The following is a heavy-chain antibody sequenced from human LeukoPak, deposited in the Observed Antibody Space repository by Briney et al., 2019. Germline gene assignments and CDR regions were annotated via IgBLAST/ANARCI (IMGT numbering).Heavy chain of an antibody. D-gene: IGHD3-22*01. Sequence: SVKVSCKASGGTFSSYAISWVRQAPGQGGEWMGRIIPILGIANYAQKFQGRVTITADKSTSTAYMELSSLRSEDTAVYYCARRPYYYDSSGYSLDPWGQGTLVTVSS. CDR2: IIPILGIA. V-gene: IGHV1-69*04. CDR3: ARRPYYYDSSGYSLDP. J-gene: IGHJ5*02. CDR1: GGTFSSYA.